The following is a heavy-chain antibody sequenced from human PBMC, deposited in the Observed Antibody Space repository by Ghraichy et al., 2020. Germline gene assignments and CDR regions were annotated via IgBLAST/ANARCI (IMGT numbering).Heavy chain of an antibody. Sequence: SETLSLTCTVSGGSISSYYWSWIRQPPGKGLEWIGYIYTSGSTNYNPSLKSRVTISVDTSKNQFPLKLSSVTAADTAVYYCARHRGYSYGSFDYWGQGTLVTVSS. CDR2: IYTSGST. D-gene: IGHD5-18*01. V-gene: IGHV4-4*09. CDR3: ARHRGYSYGSFDY. CDR1: GGSISSYY. J-gene: IGHJ4*02.